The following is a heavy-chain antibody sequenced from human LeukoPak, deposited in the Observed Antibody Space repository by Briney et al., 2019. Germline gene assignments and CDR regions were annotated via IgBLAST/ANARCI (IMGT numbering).Heavy chain of an antibody. Sequence: PGGSLRLSCAASGFTFSSYSMNWVRQAPGKGLEWVSSISSSSSYIYYADSVKGRFTISRDNAKNSLYLQMNSLRAEDTAVYYCARGGSGSGSWFDPWGQGTLVTVPS. CDR2: ISSSSSYI. J-gene: IGHJ5*02. CDR1: GFTFSSYS. CDR3: ARGGSGSGSWFDP. D-gene: IGHD6-19*01. V-gene: IGHV3-21*01.